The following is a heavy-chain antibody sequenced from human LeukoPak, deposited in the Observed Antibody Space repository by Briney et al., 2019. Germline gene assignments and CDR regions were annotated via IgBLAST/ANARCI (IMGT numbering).Heavy chain of an antibody. Sequence: ASVKVSCKASGYTLTSYAINWVRQAPGQGLEWIGWINTNTGNPTYAQDFTGRFVFSLDTSVSTTYLQITSLKPEHTAVYYCARDPRAAADGKADYWGQGTLVTVSS. V-gene: IGHV7-4-1*02. CDR2: INTNTGNP. D-gene: IGHD6-13*01. J-gene: IGHJ4*02. CDR1: GYTLTSYA. CDR3: ARDPRAAADGKADY.